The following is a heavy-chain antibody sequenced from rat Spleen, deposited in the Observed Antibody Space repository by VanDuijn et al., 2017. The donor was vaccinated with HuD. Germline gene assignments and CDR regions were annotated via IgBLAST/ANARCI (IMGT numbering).Heavy chain of an antibody. CDR3: ARYEGAYYAFMDA. V-gene: IGHV3-1*01. D-gene: IGHD1-1*01. CDR1: GYSITSNY. CDR2: ISYSGST. Sequence: EVQLQESGPGLVKPSQSLSLTCSVTGYSITSNYWGWIRKFPGNKMEWIGHISYSGSTSYNPSLKSRISITRDTSKNQFFLQLNSVTTEDTATYYCARYEGAYYAFMDAWGQGVMVTVSS. J-gene: IGHJ2*01.